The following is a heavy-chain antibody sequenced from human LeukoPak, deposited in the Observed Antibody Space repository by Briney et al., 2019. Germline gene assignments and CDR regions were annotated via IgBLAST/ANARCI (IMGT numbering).Heavy chain of an antibody. D-gene: IGHD5-18*01. CDR2: INHSGST. V-gene: IGHV4-34*01. CDR1: GGSFSGYY. J-gene: IGHJ4*02. CDR3: ARGSIQLWFKFNY. Sequence: SETLSLTCAAYGGSFSGYYWSWIRQPPGKGLEWIGEINHSGSTNYNPSLKSRVTISVDTSKNQFSLKLSSVTAADTAVYYCARGSIQLWFKFNYWGQGTLVTVSS.